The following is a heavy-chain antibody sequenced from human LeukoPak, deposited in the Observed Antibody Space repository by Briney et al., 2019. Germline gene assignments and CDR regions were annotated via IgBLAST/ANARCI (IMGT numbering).Heavy chain of an antibody. J-gene: IGHJ4*02. CDR1: GDSIRSYY. V-gene: IGHV4-59*01. Sequence: SSETLSLTCIVSGDSIRSYYWDWIRQAPGKALEWIGHIHNNGDIAYNFSLKSRVTISMDTSKNQFSLKLSSVTAADTAVYYCGRWGYFDSGNYFVVDYWGQGTVVTVSS. CDR2: IHNNGDI. CDR3: GRWGYFDSGNYFVVDY. D-gene: IGHD3-22*01.